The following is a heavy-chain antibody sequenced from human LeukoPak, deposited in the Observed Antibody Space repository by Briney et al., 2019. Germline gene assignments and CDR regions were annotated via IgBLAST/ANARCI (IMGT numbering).Heavy chain of an antibody. CDR1: GGSISSSTYY. Sequence: SETLSLTCTVSGGSISSSTYYWGWIRHPPGKGLEWIGSIYYSGTTYYNPSLKSRVTISADTSKNQFSLKLSSVTAADTAVYYCARHGTGSSGYYAFLHYWGQGTLVTVSS. CDR3: ARHGTGSSGYYAFLHY. CDR2: IYYSGTT. D-gene: IGHD3-22*01. V-gene: IGHV4-39*01. J-gene: IGHJ4*02.